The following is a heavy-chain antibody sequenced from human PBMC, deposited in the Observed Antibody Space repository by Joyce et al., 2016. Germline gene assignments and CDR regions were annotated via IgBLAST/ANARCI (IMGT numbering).Heavy chain of an antibody. CDR2: IWYDETNE. Sequence: QVQLVESGGGVVQPGRSLRLSCAASGFTLSGYGMHWVRQAPGKGLELVAEIWYDETNEYYADSVKGRFTISRDISNNPLYLQLNSLRAEDTAIYYCARDGCRGGDCFPSAYYFYGMDVWGQGTTVAVSS. CDR3: ARDGCRGGDCFPSAYYFYGMDV. D-gene: IGHD2-21*02. V-gene: IGHV3-33*01. CDR1: GFTLSGYG. J-gene: IGHJ6*02.